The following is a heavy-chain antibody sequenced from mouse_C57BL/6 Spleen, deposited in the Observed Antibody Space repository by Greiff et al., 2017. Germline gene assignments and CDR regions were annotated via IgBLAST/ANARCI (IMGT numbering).Heavy chain of an antibody. D-gene: IGHD2-4*01. CDR1: GYTFTDYN. J-gene: IGHJ4*01. Sequence: VQLQQSGPELVKPGASVKIPCKASGYTFTDYNMDWVKQSHGKSLEWIGDINPNNGGTIYNQKFKGKATLTVDKSSSTAYMELRSLTSEDTAVYYCARSYYDYEGISYAMDYWGQGTSVTVSS. CDR2: INPNNGGT. V-gene: IGHV1-18*01. CDR3: ARSYYDYEGISYAMDY.